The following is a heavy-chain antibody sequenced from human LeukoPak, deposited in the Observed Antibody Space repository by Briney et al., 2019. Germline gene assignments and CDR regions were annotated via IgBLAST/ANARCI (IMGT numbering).Heavy chain of an antibody. J-gene: IGHJ6*04. Sequence: ASVKVSCKASGYTFTSYGISWVRQAPGQGLEWMGWINPNSGGTNYAQKFQGRVTMTRDTSISTAYMELSRLRSDDTAVYYCARDPRRLRLGLDVWGKGTTVTISS. CDR1: GYTFTSYG. D-gene: IGHD3-16*01. CDR3: ARDPRRLRLGLDV. V-gene: IGHV1-2*02. CDR2: INPNSGGT.